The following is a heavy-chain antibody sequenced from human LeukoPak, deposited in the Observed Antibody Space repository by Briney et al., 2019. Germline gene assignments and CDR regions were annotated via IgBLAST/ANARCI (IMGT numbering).Heavy chain of an antibody. CDR1: GGSISSYY. Sequence: SETLSLTCTAPGGSISSYYWSWIRQPPGKGLEWIGYIYYSGSTNYNPSLKSRDTISVDTSKNQFSLKLSSVTAADTAVYYCARAYCGGDCYIFSLNFDYWGQGTLVTVSS. CDR3: ARAYCGGDCYIFSLNFDY. D-gene: IGHD2-21*01. CDR2: IYYSGST. V-gene: IGHV4-59*01. J-gene: IGHJ4*02.